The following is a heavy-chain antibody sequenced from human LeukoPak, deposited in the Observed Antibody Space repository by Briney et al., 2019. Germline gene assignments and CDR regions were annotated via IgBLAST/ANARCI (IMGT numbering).Heavy chain of an antibody. Sequence: GGSLRLSCAASGFTVSTNYMTWVRQAPGKGLEWVSVIFSGGTTYYADSVKGRFSISRDNSKNTLYLQMNSLRAEDTAVYYCARYDYGRSGFDYWGQGTLVTVSS. CDR1: GFTVSTNY. D-gene: IGHD5-12*01. CDR3: ARYDYGRSGFDY. CDR2: IFSGGTT. V-gene: IGHV3-66*01. J-gene: IGHJ4*02.